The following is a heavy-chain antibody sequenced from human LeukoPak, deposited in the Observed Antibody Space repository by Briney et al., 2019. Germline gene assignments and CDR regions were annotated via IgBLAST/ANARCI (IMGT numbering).Heavy chain of an antibody. Sequence: SETLSLTCSVSDASVSSGGYYWSWIRQTPGKGLEWIGYTYHSGSPFHNPSLKSRVTISVDTSKNQFSLKLSSVTAADTAVYYCARGLPAGYFDYWGQGTLVTVSS. J-gene: IGHJ4*02. CDR1: DASVSSGGYY. V-gene: IGHV4-61*08. CDR3: ARGLPAGYFDY. D-gene: IGHD3-16*01. CDR2: TYHSGSP.